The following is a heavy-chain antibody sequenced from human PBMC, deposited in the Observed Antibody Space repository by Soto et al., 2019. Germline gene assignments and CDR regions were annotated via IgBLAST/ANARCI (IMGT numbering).Heavy chain of an antibody. CDR2: TYYRSKWYN. V-gene: IGHV6-1*01. CDR1: GDSVSSNSAA. Sequence: SETLSLTCAISGDSVSSNSAAWNWIRQSPSRGLEWLGRTYYRSKWYNDYAVSVKSRITINPDTSKNQFSLQLNSVTPEDTAVYYCAIGMYSSGWYYFDYWGQGTLVTVSS. D-gene: IGHD6-19*01. CDR3: AIGMYSSGWYYFDY. J-gene: IGHJ4*02.